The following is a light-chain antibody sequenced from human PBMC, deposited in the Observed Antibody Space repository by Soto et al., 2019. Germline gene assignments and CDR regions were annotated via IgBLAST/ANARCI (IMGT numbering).Light chain of an antibody. J-gene: IGKJ5*01. CDR1: QSFRGL. Sequence: VVLTQSPVTLSLSPGERATLACRASQSFRGLLDWYQQKPGKAPRLLMYYAYNRATGIPPRFSGSGSGTDFTLTISSLEPEDSEVYYCQQRHMWPITFGQGTRLEIK. CDR3: QQRHMWPIT. CDR2: YAY. V-gene: IGKV3-11*01.